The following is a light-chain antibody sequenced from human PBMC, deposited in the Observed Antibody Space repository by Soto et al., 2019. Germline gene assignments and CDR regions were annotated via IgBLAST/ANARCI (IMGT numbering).Light chain of an antibody. J-gene: IGKJ4*01. CDR3: QQRSNWLT. CDR1: QSVSSY. Sequence: EIVLTQSPATLSLSPGERATLSCMASQSVSSYLAWYQQKPGQAPRLLIYDASNRATGIPARFSGSGSLTDFTLTISSLEPEDFAVYYCQQRSNWLTFGGGTKVEIK. CDR2: DAS. V-gene: IGKV3-11*01.